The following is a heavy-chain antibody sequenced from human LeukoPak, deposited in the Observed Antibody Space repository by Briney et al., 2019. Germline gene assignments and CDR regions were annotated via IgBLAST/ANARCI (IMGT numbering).Heavy chain of an antibody. CDR1: GFTFNSYT. D-gene: IGHD6-13*01. CDR2: VSGSGGST. Sequence: GGSLRLSCAASGFTFNSYTMNWVRQAPGKGLEWVSAVSGSGGSTYYADSVKGRFTISRDNSKNTLYLQMNSLRAEDTAVYYCAKDVAATGTEDFDYWGQGTLVIVSS. J-gene: IGHJ4*02. CDR3: AKDVAATGTEDFDY. V-gene: IGHV3-23*01.